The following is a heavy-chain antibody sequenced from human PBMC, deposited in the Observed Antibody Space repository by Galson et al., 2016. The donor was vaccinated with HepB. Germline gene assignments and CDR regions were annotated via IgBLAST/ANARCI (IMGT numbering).Heavy chain of an antibody. CDR1: GFTFGDYT. V-gene: IGHV3-43*01. J-gene: IGHJ4*02. CDR2: ITWYGGDT. CDR3: AKDNPLSPGAFDY. Sequence: SLRLSCAASGFTFGDYTMHWVRQTPEKGLEWVSLITWYGGDTYYADSVKGRFTISRDNSKNSLYLQMNSLRTEDTALYYCAKDNPLSPGAFDYWGQGTLVTVSS. D-gene: IGHD3-16*01.